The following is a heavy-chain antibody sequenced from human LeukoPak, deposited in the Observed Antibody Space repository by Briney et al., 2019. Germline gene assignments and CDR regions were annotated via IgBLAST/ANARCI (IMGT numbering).Heavy chain of an antibody. D-gene: IGHD1-26*01. V-gene: IGHV3-23*01. Sequence: GGSLRLSCAASGFTFSSYAMSWVRQAPGKGLEWVSAISGSGGSTYYADSVKGRFTISRDNSKNTLYLQVNSLRAEDTAVYYCAKDRRLVSGSYPQMFDYWGQGTLVTVSS. J-gene: IGHJ4*02. CDR3: AKDRRLVSGSYPQMFDY. CDR1: GFTFSSYA. CDR2: ISGSGGST.